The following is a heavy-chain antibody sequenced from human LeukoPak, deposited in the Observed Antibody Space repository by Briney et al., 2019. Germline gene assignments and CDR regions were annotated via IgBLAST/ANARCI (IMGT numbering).Heavy chain of an antibody. CDR2: LYSGGTT. D-gene: IGHD2-15*01. Sequence: PGGSLRLSCAASGFTFSSYGMSWVRQAPGKGLEWVSVLYSGGTTYYADSVKGRFTISRDNAKNSLYLQMNSLRAEDTAVYYCAGTYCSGGSCSYYYYYMDVWGKGTTVTIS. CDR3: AGTYCSGGSCSYYYYYMDV. V-gene: IGHV3-23*03. J-gene: IGHJ6*03. CDR1: GFTFSSYG.